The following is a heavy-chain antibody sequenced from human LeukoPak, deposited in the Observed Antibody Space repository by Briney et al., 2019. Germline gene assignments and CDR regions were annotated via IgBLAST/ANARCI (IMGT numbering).Heavy chain of an antibody. CDR2: ISYDGSNK. V-gene: IGHV3-30*18. CDR1: GFTFSSYG. J-gene: IGHJ3*02. CDR3: AKLPQDDAFDI. Sequence: PGGSLRLPCAASGFTFSSYGMHWVRQAPGKGLEWVAVISYDGSNKYYADSVKGRFTISRDNTKNTLYLQMNSLRGEDRAVYYCAKLPQDDAFDIWGQGTMVTASS.